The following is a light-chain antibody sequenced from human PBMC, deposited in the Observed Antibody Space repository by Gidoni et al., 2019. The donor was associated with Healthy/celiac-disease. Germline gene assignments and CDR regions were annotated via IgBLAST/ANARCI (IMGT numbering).Light chain of an antibody. CDR3: QQRSNWPIT. J-gene: IGKJ5*01. CDR2: DAS. V-gene: IGKV3-11*01. Sequence: EIVLTQSPATLSLSPGERATLSCRASQSVSSYLAWYQQNTGQAPRLLIYDASNRATGIPARFSGSGSGTDFTLTISSLEPEYFAVYYCQQRSNWPITFGQGTRLEIK. CDR1: QSVSSY.